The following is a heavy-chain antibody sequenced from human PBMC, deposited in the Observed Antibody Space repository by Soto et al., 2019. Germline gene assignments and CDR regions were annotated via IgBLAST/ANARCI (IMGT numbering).Heavy chain of an antibody. Sequence: SETLSLSCTVSGVSISNFYWSWIRQPPGKGLEWIGYVYYTGSTSYNPSLKRRVTFSADSSRGQFSLRLNSVTAADTAVYYCARTVLGPDLLADSFVDYYYYMDVWGQGTTVTVSS. J-gene: IGHJ6*03. D-gene: IGHD3-9*01. V-gene: IGHV4-59*08. CDR1: GVSISNFY. CDR2: VYYTGST. CDR3: ARTVLGPDLLADSFVDYYYYMDV.